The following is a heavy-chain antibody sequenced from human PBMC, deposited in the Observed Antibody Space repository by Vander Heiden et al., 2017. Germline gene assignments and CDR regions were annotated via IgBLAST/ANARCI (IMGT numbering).Heavy chain of an antibody. D-gene: IGHD2-21*02. V-gene: IGHV3-23*01. Sequence: EVQLLESGGGLVQPGGSLRLPCAASGFTFSSYAMSWVRQAPGKGLEWVSAISGSGGSTYYADSVKGRFTISRDNSKNTLYLQMNSLRAEDTAVYYCAKDVSIVVVTATFDYWGQGTLVTVSS. J-gene: IGHJ4*02. CDR3: AKDVSIVVVTATFDY. CDR2: ISGSGGST. CDR1: GFTFSSYA.